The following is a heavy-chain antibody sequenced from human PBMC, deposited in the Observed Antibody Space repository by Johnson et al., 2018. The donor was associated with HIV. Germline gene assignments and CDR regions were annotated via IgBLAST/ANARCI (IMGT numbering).Heavy chain of an antibody. CDR2: IKSKADGGTT. J-gene: IGHJ3*02. CDR3: ARGMVVAAFDI. V-gene: IGHV3-15*01. D-gene: IGHD2-15*01. CDR1: GFTFSDYY. Sequence: VQLVESGGGLVQPGGSLRLSCAASGFTFSDYYMSWIRQAPGKGLAWVGRIKSKADGGTTDYVVPVKGRFTISRDDSKNTLYLQMNSLRAEDTAVYYCARGMVVAAFDIWGQGTMVTVSS.